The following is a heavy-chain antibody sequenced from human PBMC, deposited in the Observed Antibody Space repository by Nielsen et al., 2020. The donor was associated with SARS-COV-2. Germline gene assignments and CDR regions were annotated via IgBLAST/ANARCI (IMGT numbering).Heavy chain of an antibody. J-gene: IGHJ4*02. Sequence: SETLSLTCTVSGGSISSGGYYWSWIRQHPGKGLEWIGYIYYSGSTYYNPSLKSRVTISVDTSKNQFSLKLSSVTAADTAVYYCATLTTGTTGVDYWGQGILVTVSS. V-gene: IGHV4-31*03. CDR2: IYYSGST. CDR3: ATLTTGTTGVDY. D-gene: IGHD1-1*01. CDR1: GGSISSGGYY.